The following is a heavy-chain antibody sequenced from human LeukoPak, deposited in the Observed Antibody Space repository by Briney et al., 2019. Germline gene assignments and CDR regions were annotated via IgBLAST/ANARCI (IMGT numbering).Heavy chain of an antibody. CDR3: ARAQQWLAYNWFDP. CDR2: IYTSGST. J-gene: IGHJ5*02. D-gene: IGHD6-19*01. Sequence: SAPLSLTCPVSGGSISSYYWSWIRQPAGKGLEWIGRIYTSGSTNYNPSLKSRVTMSVDTSKNQFFLKLSSVTAADTAVYYCARAQQWLAYNWFDPWGQGTLVTVSS. CDR1: GGSISSYY. V-gene: IGHV4-4*07.